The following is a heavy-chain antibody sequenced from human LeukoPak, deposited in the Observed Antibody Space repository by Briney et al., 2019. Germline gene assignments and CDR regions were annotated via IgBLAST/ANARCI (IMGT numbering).Heavy chain of an antibody. CDR1: GFTFSNYW. D-gene: IGHD1-1*01. J-gene: IGHJ4*02. CDR2: ISGGGAGT. CDR3: AKDFVRYNIQFDY. V-gene: IGHV3-23*01. Sequence: GGSLRLSCAASGFTFSNYWMHWVRQAPGKGLEWVSSISGGGAGTYYADSVRGRFTISRDNSKNTLYLQMNSLRAEDTALYYCAKDFVRYNIQFDYWGQGALVTVSS.